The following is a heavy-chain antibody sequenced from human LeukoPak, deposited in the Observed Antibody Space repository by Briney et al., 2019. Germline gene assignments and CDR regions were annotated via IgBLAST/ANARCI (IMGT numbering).Heavy chain of an antibody. CDR1: GFTFSSYG. Sequence: GGSLRLSCAASGFTFSSYGMHWVRQAPGKGLEWVAVISYDGSNKYYADSVKGRFTISRDNSKNTLYLQMNSLRAEDTAVYYCANIRIFGYYYDSSGPDPFDYWGQGTLVTVSS. CDR2: ISYDGSNK. V-gene: IGHV3-30*18. D-gene: IGHD3-22*01. J-gene: IGHJ4*02. CDR3: ANIRIFGYYYDSSGPDPFDY.